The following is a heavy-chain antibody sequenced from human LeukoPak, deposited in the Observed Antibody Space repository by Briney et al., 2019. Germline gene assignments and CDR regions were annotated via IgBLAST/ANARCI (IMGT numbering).Heavy chain of an antibody. CDR1: GGTFSSYA. Sequence: ASVKVSCKASGGTFSSYAISWVRQAPGQGLEWMGRIIPIFGTANYAQKFQGRVTITTDESTSTAYMELSSLRSEDTAVYYCARASVNILTGYYTDYWGQGTLATVSS. CDR3: ARASVNILTGYYTDY. V-gene: IGHV1-69*05. CDR2: IIPIFGTA. J-gene: IGHJ4*02. D-gene: IGHD3-9*01.